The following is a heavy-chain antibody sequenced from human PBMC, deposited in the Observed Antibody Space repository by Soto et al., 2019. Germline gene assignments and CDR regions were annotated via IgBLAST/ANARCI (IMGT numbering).Heavy chain of an antibody. J-gene: IGHJ6*02. CDR3: ARHVDYYDSSGYSFFGMDV. D-gene: IGHD3-22*01. CDR1: GGSISSSSYY. Sequence: PSDTLSLTCTVSGGSISSSSYYWGWIRQPPGKGLEWIGSIYYSGSTYYNPSLKSRVTISVDTSKNQFSLKLSSVTAADTAVYYCARHVDYYDSSGYSFFGMDVWGQGTTVTVSS. CDR2: IYYSGST. V-gene: IGHV4-39*01.